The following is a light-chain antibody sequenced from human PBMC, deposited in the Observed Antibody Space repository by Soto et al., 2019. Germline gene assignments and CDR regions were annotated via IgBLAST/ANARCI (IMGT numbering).Light chain of an antibody. V-gene: IGKV3-20*01. Sequence: EIVLTQSPGALSLSPGERATLSCRASQSVSSGYLAWYQQKPGQAPRLLIFATSRRATGIPDRFSGSGSGTYCTLTISRLEPEDVAVYYCKQYGSSPPITFGRGTRLEIK. CDR1: QSVSSGY. CDR2: ATS. CDR3: KQYGSSPPIT. J-gene: IGKJ5*01.